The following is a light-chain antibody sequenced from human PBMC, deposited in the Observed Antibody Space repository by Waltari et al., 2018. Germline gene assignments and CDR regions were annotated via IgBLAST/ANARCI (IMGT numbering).Light chain of an antibody. Sequence: QSVLTQPPSASGTPGQSVTISCSGSLSNIGANFVYWYQQVPGTAPKILIYRNDQRPSGVPDRSSASKSGTSASLAISGLRSEDEADYFCAAWDDSLSGHFVFGTGTKV. V-gene: IGLV1-47*01. CDR3: AAWDDSLSGHFV. CDR1: LSNIGANF. CDR2: RND. J-gene: IGLJ1*01.